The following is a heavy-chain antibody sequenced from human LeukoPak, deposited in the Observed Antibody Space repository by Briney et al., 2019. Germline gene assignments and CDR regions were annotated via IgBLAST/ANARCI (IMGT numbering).Heavy chain of an antibody. Sequence: GGSLRLSCAASGFTFSSYAMHWVRQAPGKGLEWVAVISYDGSNKYYADSVKGRFTISRDNSKNTLYLQMNSLRAEDTAVYYCARERRGYNPKFDYWGQGTLVTVSS. CDR2: ISYDGSNK. V-gene: IGHV3-30-3*01. D-gene: IGHD5-24*01. CDR1: GFTFSSYA. J-gene: IGHJ4*02. CDR3: ARERRGYNPKFDY.